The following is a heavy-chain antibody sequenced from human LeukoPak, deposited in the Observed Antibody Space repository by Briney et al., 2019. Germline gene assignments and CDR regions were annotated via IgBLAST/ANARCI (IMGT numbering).Heavy chain of an antibody. CDR3: VREDLGVEY. Sequence: PGGSLRLSCVSSETIVSTNYMQWVRQAPGKGLERVSLLYMNENTYYADSVKGRFTTSRDSSRNTLFLQMSNLRAEDTAVYYCVREDLGVEYWGQGTLVTVSP. CDR1: ETIVSTNY. CDR2: LYMNENT. V-gene: IGHV3-53*01. D-gene: IGHD3/OR15-3a*01. J-gene: IGHJ4*02.